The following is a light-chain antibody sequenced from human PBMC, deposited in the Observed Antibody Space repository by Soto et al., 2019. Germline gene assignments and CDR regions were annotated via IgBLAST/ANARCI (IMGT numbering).Light chain of an antibody. CDR1: SSGIRDYNY. J-gene: IGLJ1*01. Sequence: QSALTQPASVSGSPGQSITISCTGTSSGIRDYNYVSWYQQLPGNATKLIMYEVSNRPSGISNRFSGSKSGNTASLTISGLQAEDEADYYCSSKSPDCFATGTKLTVL. CDR2: EVS. V-gene: IGLV2-14*01. CDR3: SSKSPDC.